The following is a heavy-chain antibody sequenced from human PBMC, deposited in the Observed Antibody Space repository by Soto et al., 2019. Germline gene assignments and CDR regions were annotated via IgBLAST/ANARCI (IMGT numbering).Heavy chain of an antibody. CDR3: AKQSPYTNSWYDIDY. J-gene: IGHJ4*02. CDR1: GFTFSSYG. D-gene: IGHD6-13*01. V-gene: IGHV3-23*01. Sequence: EVQLLESGGGLVQPGGSLRLSCAASGFTFSSYGLNWVRQAPGEGLEWVSGICGSGDSTHYADSVKGRFTISRDNSKSTVYLQMNSLRAEDTAIYYCAKQSPYTNSWYDIDYWGQGTLVTVSS. CDR2: ICGSGDST.